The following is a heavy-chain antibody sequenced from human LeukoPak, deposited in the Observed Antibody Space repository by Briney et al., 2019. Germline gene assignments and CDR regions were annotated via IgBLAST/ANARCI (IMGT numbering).Heavy chain of an antibody. V-gene: IGHV3-23*01. CDR3: AYHSGIAVAGAFDY. Sequence: GGSLRLSCAASGFTFSSYAMSWVRQAPGKGLEWVSAISGSGGSTYYADSVKGRLTISRDNSKNTLYLQMNSLRAEDTAVYYCAYHSGIAVAGAFDYWGQGTLVTVSS. CDR1: GFTFSSYA. J-gene: IGHJ4*02. D-gene: IGHD6-19*01. CDR2: ISGSGGST.